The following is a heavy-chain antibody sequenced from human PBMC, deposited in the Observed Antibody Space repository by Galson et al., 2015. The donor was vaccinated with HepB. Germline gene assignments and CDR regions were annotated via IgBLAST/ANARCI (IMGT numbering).Heavy chain of an antibody. J-gene: IGHJ6*02. D-gene: IGHD3-10*01. CDR1: GFTFSSYS. Sequence: SLRLSCAASGFTFSSYSMNWVRQAPGKGLEWVSYNSSSSSTIYYADSVKGRFTLSRDNAKNSLYLQMNSLRDEDTAVYYCVLGPYYHNDYYYYSIPFSLQWTTVTVSS. CDR2: NSSSSSTI. V-gene: IGHV3-48*02. CDR3: VLGPYYHNDYYYYSIPF.